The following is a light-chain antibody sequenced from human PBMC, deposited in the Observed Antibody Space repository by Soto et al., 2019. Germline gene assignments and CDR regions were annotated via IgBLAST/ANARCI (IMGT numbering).Light chain of an antibody. CDR3: QQYGRSMWT. CDR2: GAS. V-gene: IGKV3-20*01. CDR1: QSVSSNY. Sequence: IVLTQSPGTLSLSPGERATLSCRASQSVSSNYLAWYQQKPGQAPRLLIYGASSRATGIPDRFSGSGSGTDFTLTLSRLEPEDFAVYYCQQYGRSMWTFGQGTKVEIK. J-gene: IGKJ1*01.